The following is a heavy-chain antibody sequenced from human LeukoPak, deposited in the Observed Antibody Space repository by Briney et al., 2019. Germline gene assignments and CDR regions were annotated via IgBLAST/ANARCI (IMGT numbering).Heavy chain of an antibody. D-gene: IGHD5-12*01. J-gene: IGHJ6*04. Sequence: SETLSLTCTVSGGSISSGSYYWSWIRQPAGKGLEWIGRIYTSGSTNYNPSLKSRVTISYTSKNQFSLKLSSVTATDTAVYYCARAGYSGSDFSVWGKGSTVTVSS. CDR2: IYTSGST. V-gene: IGHV4-61*02. CDR1: GGSISSGSYY. CDR3: ARAGYSGSDFSV.